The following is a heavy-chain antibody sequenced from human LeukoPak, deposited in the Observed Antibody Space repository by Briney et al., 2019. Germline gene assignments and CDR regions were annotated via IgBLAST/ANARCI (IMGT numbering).Heavy chain of an antibody. V-gene: IGHV4-59*01. CDR2: IYYSGST. CDR1: GGSISSYY. D-gene: IGHD3-16*02. J-gene: IGHJ4*02. CDR3: ARGWNVWGSYRSFDY. Sequence: SETLSLTCTVSGGSISSYYWSWIRQPPGKGLEWIGYIYYSGSTNYNPSLKSRVTISVDTSKNQFSLKLSSVTAADTAVYYCARGWNVWGSYRSFDYWGQGTLVTVSS.